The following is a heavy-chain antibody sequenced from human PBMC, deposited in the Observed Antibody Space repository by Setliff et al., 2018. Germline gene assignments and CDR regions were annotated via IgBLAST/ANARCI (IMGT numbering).Heavy chain of an antibody. CDR1: GYNFITFG. CDR3: VRGPGPSVVVAMPFDR. V-gene: IGHV1-18*01. Sequence: RASVKVSCKTSGYNFITFGVSWVRQAPGQGLEWMGWISPYNGNTNYAQRFQGRVTMTSDTSTTTVYMELTSLKSDDTAVYYCVRGPGPSVVVAMPFDRWGQGTLVTVSS. J-gene: IGHJ4*02. CDR2: ISPYNGNT. D-gene: IGHD5-12*01.